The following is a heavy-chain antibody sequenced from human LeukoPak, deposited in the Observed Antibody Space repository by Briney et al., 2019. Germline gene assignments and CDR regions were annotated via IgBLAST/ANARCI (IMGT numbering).Heavy chain of an antibody. CDR1: GFTFNTHG. J-gene: IGHJ3*02. V-gene: IGHV3-21*01. CDR3: ARGRSITILRGVAISDGFDI. CDR2: IDTTTSYK. D-gene: IGHD3-10*01. Sequence: PGGSLRLSCAASGFTFNTHGMNWVRQAPGKGLEWVSFIDTTTSYKYYADSVKGRFTISRDNAKNSLYLQMNSLRADDTALYYCARGRSITILRGVAISDGFDIWGQGTMVTVST.